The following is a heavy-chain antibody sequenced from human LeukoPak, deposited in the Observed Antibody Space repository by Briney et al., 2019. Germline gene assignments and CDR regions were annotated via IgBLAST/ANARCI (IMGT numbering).Heavy chain of an antibody. CDR1: GYTFTSYG. Sequence: ASVKVSCKASGYTFTSYGISWVRQAPGQGLEWMGWISAYNGNTNYAQKLQDRVTITTDTSTSTAYMELRSLRSDDTAVYYCARDHYGDALTNWFDPWGQGTLVTVSS. D-gene: IGHD4-17*01. CDR2: ISAYNGNT. V-gene: IGHV1-18*01. J-gene: IGHJ5*02. CDR3: ARDHYGDALTNWFDP.